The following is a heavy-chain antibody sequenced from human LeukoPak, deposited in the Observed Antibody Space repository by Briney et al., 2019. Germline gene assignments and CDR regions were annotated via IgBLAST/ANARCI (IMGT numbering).Heavy chain of an antibody. CDR3: GHSGIYYLFDY. CDR1: GGSISSNSFY. CDR2: IYYSGST. D-gene: IGHD1-26*01. Sequence: SETLSLTCIVSGGSISSNSFYWGWIRQPPGKGLEWIGSIYYSGSTYYNPPLKSRVTISVDTSKNQFSLKLRSVTAADTAVYYCGHSGIYYLFDYWGQGSLVTVSS. J-gene: IGHJ4*02. V-gene: IGHV4-39*01.